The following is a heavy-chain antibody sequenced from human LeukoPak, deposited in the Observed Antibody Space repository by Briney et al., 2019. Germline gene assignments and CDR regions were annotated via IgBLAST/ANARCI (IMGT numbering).Heavy chain of an antibody. Sequence: PGGSLRLSCAASGFTFSSYAMSWVRQAPGKGLEWVSAITRAGTTYYADSVKDRFTISRDNSKNTLSLQMNSLRAEDTAVYYCAKNFWSDKYYYYYMDVWGKGTTVTVSS. CDR1: GFTFSSYA. D-gene: IGHD3-3*01. J-gene: IGHJ6*03. CDR2: ITRAGTT. V-gene: IGHV3-23*01. CDR3: AKNFWSDKYYYYYMDV.